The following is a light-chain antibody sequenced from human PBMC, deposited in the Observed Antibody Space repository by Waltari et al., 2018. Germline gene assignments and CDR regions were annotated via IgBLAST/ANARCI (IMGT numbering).Light chain of an antibody. CDR1: RHNLGPTS. CDR3: VAWDDSLSGRV. Sequence: QSVLTQHPSAYGTPGPRVPISCSGSRHNLGPTSVYWYQQLPGTAPKLFIYRNNQRPSEVPDRFSGSKSGTSAPLAISGLRSEDEADYYCVAWDDSLSGRVFGGGTKVTVL. CDR2: RNN. J-gene: IGLJ3*02. V-gene: IGLV1-47*01.